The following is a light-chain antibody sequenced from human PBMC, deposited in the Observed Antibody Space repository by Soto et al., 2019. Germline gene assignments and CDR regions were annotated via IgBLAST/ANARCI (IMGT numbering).Light chain of an antibody. CDR2: RNH. J-gene: IGLJ3*02. Sequence: QSVLTQPPSVSGAPGQRVTISCTGTRSNIGAGYDVHWYQQIPGTAPKLLIYRNHDRPSGVPDRFSGSKSGTSASLTITGLQAEDEADYYCTSHTASSTWVFGGGTKLTVL. CDR1: RSNIGAGYD. V-gene: IGLV1-40*01. CDR3: TSHTASSTWV.